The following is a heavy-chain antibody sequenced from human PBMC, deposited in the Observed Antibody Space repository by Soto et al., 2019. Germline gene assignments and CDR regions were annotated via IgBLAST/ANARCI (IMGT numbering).Heavy chain of an antibody. Sequence: EVQLVESGGGLVQPARSLRLSCAASGFTFDDYAMHWVQQAPGMGLEWASGISWNSSSIGYADYVKGRFTISRDNAKISLYLQMNSLRAEDTALYYCAKDNAITETTGGFDYWCQGTLVTVSS. V-gene: IGHV3-9*01. CDR1: GFTFDDYA. J-gene: IGHJ4*02. D-gene: IGHD1-20*01. CDR2: ISWNSSSI. CDR3: AKDNAITETTGGFDY.